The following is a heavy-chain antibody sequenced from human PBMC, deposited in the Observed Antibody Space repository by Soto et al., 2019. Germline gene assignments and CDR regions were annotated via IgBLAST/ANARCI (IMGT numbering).Heavy chain of an antibody. CDR3: ARAGLDLVVVPDDDWFDP. Sequence: QVQLVQSGDEVKKPGASVKVSCKASGYTFTSYGISWVRQDPAQGLEWMGWFSAYNGNTNKTQKLQGRVTITTDTSTSTAYMELRSRRYDDTAVYYCARAGLDLVVVPDDDWFDPWGQGTLVTVSS. V-gene: IGHV1-18*01. D-gene: IGHD2-2*01. J-gene: IGHJ5*02. CDR1: GYTFTSYG. CDR2: FSAYNGNT.